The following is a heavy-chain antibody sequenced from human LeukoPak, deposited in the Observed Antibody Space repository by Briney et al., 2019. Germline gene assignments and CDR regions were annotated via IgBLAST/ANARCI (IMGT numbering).Heavy chain of an antibody. CDR2: INPTGGST. CDR1: GYTFTRYY. J-gene: IGHJ4*02. D-gene: IGHD2-15*01. CDR3: ARPYCSGGSCHDFFDY. V-gene: IGHV1-2*06. Sequence: ASVKVSCKASGYTFTRYYMHWVRQAPGQGLEWMGLINPTGGSTGYAQKFQGRVTMTRDTSISTAYMELSRLRSDDTAVYYCARPYCSGGSCHDFFDYWGQGTLVTVSS.